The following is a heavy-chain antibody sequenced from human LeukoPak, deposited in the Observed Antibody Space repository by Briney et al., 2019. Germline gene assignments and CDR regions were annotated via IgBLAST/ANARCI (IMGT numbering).Heavy chain of an antibody. Sequence: PGGSLRLSCATSGFTFSSYSMNWVRQAPGKGLEWVSSISSSSSYIYYADSVKGRFTISRDNAKNSLYLQMNSLRAEDTAVYYCAREAGLSIAARGYYMDVWGKGTTVTVSS. V-gene: IGHV3-21*01. CDR2: ISSSSSYI. CDR3: AREAGLSIAARGYYMDV. J-gene: IGHJ6*03. CDR1: GFTFSSYS. D-gene: IGHD6-6*01.